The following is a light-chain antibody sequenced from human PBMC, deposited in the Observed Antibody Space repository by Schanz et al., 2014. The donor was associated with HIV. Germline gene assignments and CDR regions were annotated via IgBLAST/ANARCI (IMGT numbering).Light chain of an antibody. CDR2: EGT. Sequence: QSALTQPASVSGSPGQSITISCTGSDGDVGGYHLFPWYQHHPGKAPKLIIYEGTKRPSGVSDRFSGSKSGNTASLTISGLQAEDEADYYCQSYDNRLSVVVFGGGTKLTVL. CDR1: DGDVGGYHL. CDR3: QSYDNRLSVVV. V-gene: IGLV2-23*01. J-gene: IGLJ2*01.